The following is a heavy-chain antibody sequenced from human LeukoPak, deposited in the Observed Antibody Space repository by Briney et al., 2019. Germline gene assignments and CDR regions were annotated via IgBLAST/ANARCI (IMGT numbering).Heavy chain of an antibody. CDR1: GYTFTSYA. Sequence: ASVKVSCKASGYTFTSYAMHWVRQAPGQRLEWMGWINAGNGNTKYSQKLQGRVTITRDTSASTAYMELSSLRSEDTAVYYCARDLGIVATNDWGQGTLVTVSS. V-gene: IGHV1-3*01. D-gene: IGHD5-12*01. CDR2: INAGNGNT. J-gene: IGHJ4*02. CDR3: ARDLGIVATND.